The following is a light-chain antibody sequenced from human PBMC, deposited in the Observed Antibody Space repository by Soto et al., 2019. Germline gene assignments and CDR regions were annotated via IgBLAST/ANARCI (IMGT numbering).Light chain of an antibody. CDR3: QQYGSSPRT. Sequence: EIVLTRSPGTLSLSPGEEATLSCSASQSVSSSYLAWYQQKPGQAPRLLIYGASSRATGIPDRFSGSGSGTDFTLTISRLEPEDFAVYYCQQYGSSPRTFGQGTKVDIK. J-gene: IGKJ1*01. CDR1: QSVSSSY. CDR2: GAS. V-gene: IGKV3-20*01.